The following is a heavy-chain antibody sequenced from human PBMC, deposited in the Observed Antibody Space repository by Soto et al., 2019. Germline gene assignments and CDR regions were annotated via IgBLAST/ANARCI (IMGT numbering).Heavy chain of an antibody. D-gene: IGHD3-3*01. J-gene: IGHJ6*02. Sequence: GASVKVSCKASGGTFSSYAISWLRQAPGQGLEWMGGIIPIFGTANYAQKFQGRVTITADESTSTAYMELSSLRSEDTAVYYCARCPTYYDFWSGYSYYGMDVWGQGTTVTVSS. CDR3: ARCPTYYDFWSGYSYYGMDV. CDR1: GGTFSSYA. CDR2: IIPIFGTA. V-gene: IGHV1-69*13.